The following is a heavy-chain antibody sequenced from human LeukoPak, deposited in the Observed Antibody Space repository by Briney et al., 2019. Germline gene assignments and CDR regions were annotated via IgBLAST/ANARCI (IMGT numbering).Heavy chain of an antibody. J-gene: IGHJ5*02. Sequence: SETLSLTCTVSGGSISSYYWSWIRQPPGKGLEWIGYIYYSGSTNYNPSLKSRVTISVDTSKNQCSLKLSSVTAADTAVYYCARHRTWGFDPWGQGTLVTVSS. CDR3: ARHRTWGFDP. CDR1: GGSISSYY. CDR2: IYYSGST. V-gene: IGHV4-59*08. D-gene: IGHD3-16*01.